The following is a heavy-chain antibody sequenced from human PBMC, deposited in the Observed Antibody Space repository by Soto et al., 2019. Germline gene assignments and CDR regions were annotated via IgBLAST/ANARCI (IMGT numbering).Heavy chain of an antibody. CDR1: GVSLCGFS. CDR2: TNHRGVT. Sequence: SQTLSLTCAVYGVSLCGFSLSCIRQPPGKGRVWIWETNHRGVTNYNPSVNSQVATSEHGSRTQFSPTMSCVTGADTALYYCARGGTVYTRASYVEWGRGTRAPVSS. CDR3: ARGGTVYTRASYVE. J-gene: IGHJ4*02. D-gene: IGHD2-2*02. V-gene: IGHV4-34*01.